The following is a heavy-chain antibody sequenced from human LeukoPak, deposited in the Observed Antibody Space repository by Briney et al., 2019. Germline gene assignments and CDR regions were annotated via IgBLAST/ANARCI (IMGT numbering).Heavy chain of an antibody. CDR1: GGTFSSYA. CDR2: IIPIFGTA. V-gene: IGHV1-69*13. Sequence: ASVKVSCKASGGTFSSYAISWVRQAPGQGLEWMGGIIPIFGTANYAQKFQGRVTITADESTSTAYMELSSLRSEDTAVYYCARGVYGGNSPPDYWGQETLVTVSS. D-gene: IGHD4-23*01. J-gene: IGHJ4*02. CDR3: ARGVYGGNSPPDY.